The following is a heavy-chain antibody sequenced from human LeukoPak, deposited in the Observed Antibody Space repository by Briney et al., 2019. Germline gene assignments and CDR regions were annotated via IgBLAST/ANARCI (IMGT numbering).Heavy chain of an antibody. CDR2: INPNSGGT. CDR1: GYTFTGYY. D-gene: IGHD3-3*01. CDR3: ARETWSGYFLDY. V-gene: IGHV1-2*06. Sequence: GASVKVSCKASGYTFTGYYMHWVRQAPGQGLEWMGRINPNSGGTNYAQKFQGRVTMTRDTSISTAYMELSRLRSDDTALYYCARETWSGYFLDYWGQGTLVTVSS. J-gene: IGHJ4*02.